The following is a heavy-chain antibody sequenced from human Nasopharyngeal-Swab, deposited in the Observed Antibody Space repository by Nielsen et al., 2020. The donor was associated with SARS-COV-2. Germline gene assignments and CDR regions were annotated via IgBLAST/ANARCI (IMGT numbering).Heavy chain of an antibody. CDR2: IKQDGSEK. V-gene: IGHV3-7*01. D-gene: IGHD3-3*01. Sequence: GESLKISCAASGFTFSSYWMSWVRQAPGKGLEWVANIKQDGSEKYYVDSVKGRFTISRDNAKNSLYLQMNSLRAEETAVYYCARDWGFLEWAFGYWGQGTLVTVPS. J-gene: IGHJ4*02. CDR3: ARDWGFLEWAFGY. CDR1: GFTFSSYW.